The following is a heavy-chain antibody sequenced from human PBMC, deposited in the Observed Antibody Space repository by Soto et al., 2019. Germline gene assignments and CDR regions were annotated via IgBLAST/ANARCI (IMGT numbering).Heavy chain of an antibody. CDR3: AKGSSSMEEGVDY. V-gene: IGHV3-30-3*02. CDR2: ISYDGSNK. Sequence: HWVRQAPGKGLEWVAVISYDGSNKYYADSVKGRFTISRDNSKNTLYLQMNSLRAEDTAVYYCAKGSSSMEEGVDYWGQGTLVTVSS. J-gene: IGHJ4*02. D-gene: IGHD6-6*01.